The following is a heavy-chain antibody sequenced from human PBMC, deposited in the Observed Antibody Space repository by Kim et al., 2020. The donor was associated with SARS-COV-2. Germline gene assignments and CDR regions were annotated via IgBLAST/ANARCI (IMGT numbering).Heavy chain of an antibody. Sequence: GGSLRLSCAASGFTVSSNYMSWVRQAPGKGLEWVSVIYSGGSTYYADSVKGRFTISRDNSKNTLYLQMNSLRAEDTAVYYCARDFNSGWDDHNLYGMDVWGQGTTVTVSS. V-gene: IGHV3-53*01. CDR1: GFTVSSNY. CDR2: IYSGGST. CDR3: ARDFNSGWDDHNLYGMDV. D-gene: IGHD6-19*01. J-gene: IGHJ6*02.